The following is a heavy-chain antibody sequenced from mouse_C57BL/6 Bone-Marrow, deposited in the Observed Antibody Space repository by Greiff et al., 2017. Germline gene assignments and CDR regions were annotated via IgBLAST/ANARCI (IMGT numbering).Heavy chain of an antibody. Sequence: VKLMESGPGLVQPSQSLSITCTVSGFSLTSYGVHWVRQSPGKGLEWLGVIWGGGSTDYNAAFMSRLSITKDNSKSQVFFKMNSLQADDTAIYYCAKLYYGNYVDAMDYWGQGTSVTVSS. CDR3: AKLYYGNYVDAMDY. V-gene: IGHV2-5*01. J-gene: IGHJ4*01. CDR1: GFSLTSYG. D-gene: IGHD2-1*01. CDR2: IWGGGST.